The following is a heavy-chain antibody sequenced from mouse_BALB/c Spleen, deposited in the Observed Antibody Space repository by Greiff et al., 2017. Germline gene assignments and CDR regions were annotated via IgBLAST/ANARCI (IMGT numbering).Heavy chain of an antibody. V-gene: IGHV3-8*02. D-gene: IGHD2-4*01. Sequence: DVHLVESGPSLVKPSQTLSLTCSVTGDSITSGYWNWIRKFPGNKLEYMGYISYSGSTYYNPSLKSRISITRDTSKNQYYLQLNSVTTEDTATYYCASPSYDYDGAMDYWGQGTSVTVSS. CDR3: ASPSYDYDGAMDY. CDR1: GDSITSGY. CDR2: ISYSGST. J-gene: IGHJ4*01.